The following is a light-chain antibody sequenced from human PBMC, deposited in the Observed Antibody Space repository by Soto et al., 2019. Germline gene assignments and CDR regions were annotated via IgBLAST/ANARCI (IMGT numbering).Light chain of an antibody. Sequence: DIQMTQSPSSLSASVGDRVTITCQASHDINNFLNWYQQKPGKAPKVLIYETSNLETGVPSRFSGGGSVTYFSFTISSLPPEDTATYYCHQYDSLPHTFGQGTKLEI. CDR1: HDINNF. J-gene: IGKJ2*01. CDR2: ETS. CDR3: HQYDSLPHT. V-gene: IGKV1-33*01.